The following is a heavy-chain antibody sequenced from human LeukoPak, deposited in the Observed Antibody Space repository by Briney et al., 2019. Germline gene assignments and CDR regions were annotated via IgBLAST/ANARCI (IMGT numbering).Heavy chain of an antibody. Sequence: SETLSLTCAVYGGSFSGYYWSWIRQPPGKGLEWIGEINHSGSTNYNPSLKSRVTISVDTSKNQFSLKLRFLTAADTAVYFCARAETDYYDDSGYFQYYFDSWGQGSLVAVSS. V-gene: IGHV4-34*01. CDR1: GGSFSGYY. J-gene: IGHJ4*02. CDR3: ARAETDYYDDSGYFQYYFDS. CDR2: INHSGST. D-gene: IGHD3-22*01.